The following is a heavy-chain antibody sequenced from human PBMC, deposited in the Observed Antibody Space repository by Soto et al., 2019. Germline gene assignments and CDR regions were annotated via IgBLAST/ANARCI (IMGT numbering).Heavy chain of an antibody. V-gene: IGHV3-23*01. D-gene: IGHD6-19*01. CDR1: GFTVSNKY. Sequence: GGSLRLSCAASGFTVSNKYMSWVRQAPGKGLEWVSAISGSGGSTYYADSVKGRFTISRDNSKNTLYLQMNSLRAEDTAVYYCAKDLAVAGHDAFDIWGQGTMVTVSS. CDR3: AKDLAVAGHDAFDI. J-gene: IGHJ3*02. CDR2: ISGSGGST.